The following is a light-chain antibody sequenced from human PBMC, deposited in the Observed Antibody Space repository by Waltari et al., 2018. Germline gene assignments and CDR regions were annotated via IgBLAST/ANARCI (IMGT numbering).Light chain of an antibody. J-gene: IGKJ4*01. Sequence: EIVLTQSRATLSLSPGERATLSCRASQSVSSYLGWYQQKPGQAPRLLIYDASNRATGIPARFCGSGSGTDFTLTISSLEFEDFAVYYCQQRANWPLTFGGGTKVEIK. V-gene: IGKV3-11*01. CDR2: DAS. CDR3: QQRANWPLT. CDR1: QSVSSY.